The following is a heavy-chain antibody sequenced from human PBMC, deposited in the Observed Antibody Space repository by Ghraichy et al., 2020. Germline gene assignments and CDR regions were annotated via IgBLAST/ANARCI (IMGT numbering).Heavy chain of an antibody. CDR2: ISGSGGST. Sequence: GGSLRLSCAASGFTFSSYAMSWVRQAPGKGLEWVSAISGSGGSTYYADSVKGRFTISRDNSKNTLYLQMNSLRAEDTAVYYCAKGDMDIVVVPAFLSFDYWGQGTLVTVSS. V-gene: IGHV3-23*01. CDR1: GFTFSSYA. J-gene: IGHJ4*02. D-gene: IGHD2-2*03. CDR3: AKGDMDIVVVPAFLSFDY.